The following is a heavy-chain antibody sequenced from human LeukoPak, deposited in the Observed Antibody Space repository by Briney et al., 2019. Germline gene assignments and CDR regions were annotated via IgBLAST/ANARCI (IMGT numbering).Heavy chain of an antibody. D-gene: IGHD1-26*01. CDR2: ISYDGSNK. J-gene: IGHJ6*02. CDR1: GFTFSSYA. V-gene: IGHV3-30*03. Sequence: PGGSLRLSCAASGFTFSSYAMTWVRQAPGKGLEWVAVISYDGSNKYYADSVKGRFTISRDNSKNTLYLQMNSLRAEDTAVFYCARDRWDVPHYGMDVWGQGTTVTVSS. CDR3: ARDRWDVPHYGMDV.